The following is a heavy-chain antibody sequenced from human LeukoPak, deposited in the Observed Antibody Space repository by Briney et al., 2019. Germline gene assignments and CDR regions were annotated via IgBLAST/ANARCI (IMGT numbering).Heavy chain of an antibody. CDR1: GFTFNTYA. V-gene: IGHV3-30*02. D-gene: IGHD1-7*01. CDR3: ATLSLNWNYNHYFDF. Sequence: PGGSLRLSCAASGFTFNTYAMHWIRQAPGRGLEWVAFIRSDGSSKNYADSVKGRFTISRDNSKNTLYLQMNSLRVEDTGVYYCATLSLNWNYNHYFDFWGQGTLVTISS. CDR2: IRSDGSSK. J-gene: IGHJ4*02.